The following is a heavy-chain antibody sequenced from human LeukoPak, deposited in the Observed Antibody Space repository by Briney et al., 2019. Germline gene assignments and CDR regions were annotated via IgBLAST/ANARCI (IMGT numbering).Heavy chain of an antibody. J-gene: IGHJ3*02. CDR3: ARVGQWELLGAFDI. CDR1: GYTFTGSY. Sequence: GASVKVSCKASGYTFTGSYMHWVRQAPGQGLEWMGWINPNRVGTHYAAKFQGRVTMTRDTSISTAYMELSRLRSDDTAVYYCARVGQWELLGAFDIWGQGTMVTVSS. CDR2: INPNRVGT. V-gene: IGHV1-2*02. D-gene: IGHD1-26*01.